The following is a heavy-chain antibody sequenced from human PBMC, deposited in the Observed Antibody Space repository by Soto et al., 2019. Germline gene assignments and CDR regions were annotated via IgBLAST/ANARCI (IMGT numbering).Heavy chain of an antibody. Sequence: GASVKVSCKASGGTFSSYAISCVRQAPGQGLEWMGGIIPIFGTANYAQKFQGRVTITADESTSTAYMELSSLRSEDTAVYYCASRRPFYDSSGYFDYWGQGTLVTVSS. CDR3: ASRRPFYDSSGYFDY. CDR1: GGTFSSYA. CDR2: IIPIFGTA. V-gene: IGHV1-69*13. D-gene: IGHD3-22*01. J-gene: IGHJ4*02.